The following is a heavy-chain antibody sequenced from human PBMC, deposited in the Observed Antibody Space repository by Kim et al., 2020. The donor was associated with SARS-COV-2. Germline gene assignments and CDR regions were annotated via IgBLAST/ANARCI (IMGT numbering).Heavy chain of an antibody. D-gene: IGHD6-19*01. V-gene: IGHV3-33*01. CDR2: IWYDGSNK. CDR1: GFTFSSYG. Sequence: GGSLRLSCAASGFTFSSYGMHWVRQAPGKGLEWVAVIWYDGSNKYYADSVKGRFTIPRDNSKNTLYLQMNSLRAEDTAVYYCARDGVAAVAGFDYWGQGTLVTVSS. CDR3: ARDGVAAVAGFDY. J-gene: IGHJ4*02.